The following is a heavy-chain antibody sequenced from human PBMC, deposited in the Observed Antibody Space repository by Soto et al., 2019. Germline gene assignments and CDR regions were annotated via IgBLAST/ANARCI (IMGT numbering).Heavy chain of an antibody. CDR2: ISSNGGST. CDR1: GFTFSNYA. V-gene: IGHV3-64D*06. Sequence: GGSLRLSCSVPGFTFSNYAMHWVRQAPGKGLQYVSSISSNGGSTYYADSVKGRFTISRDNSKNTLYLQISSLRSEDTAVYYCVKDRWVDYWGQGSQVTVSS. J-gene: IGHJ4*02. CDR3: VKDRWVDY. D-gene: IGHD6-13*01.